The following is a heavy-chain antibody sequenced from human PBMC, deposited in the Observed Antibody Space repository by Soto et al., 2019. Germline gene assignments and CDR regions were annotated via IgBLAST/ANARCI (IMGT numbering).Heavy chain of an antibody. CDR1: GFSLSTSGAA. CDR2: IYWDGDK. CDR3: APRATMTIFGLIIANGIWFDP. D-gene: IGHD3-3*01. V-gene: IGHV2-5*02. Sequence: QINLIESGPPLVNPTQTLTLTCTFSGFSLSTSGAAVGWVRQPPGRALEWLALIYWDGDKRYNASLGNRLTITKDTSMNQVVLTLTNVDPADTATYYCAPRATMTIFGLIIANGIWFDPWGQGTRVIVSS. J-gene: IGHJ5*02.